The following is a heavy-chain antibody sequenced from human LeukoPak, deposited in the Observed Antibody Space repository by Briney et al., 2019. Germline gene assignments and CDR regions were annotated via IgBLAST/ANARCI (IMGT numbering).Heavy chain of an antibody. D-gene: IGHD3-22*01. Sequence: ASVKVSCKVSGYTLTELSMHWVRQAPGKGLEWMGGFDPEDGETTYAQKFQGRVTMTEDTSTDTAYMELSSLRSEDTAVYYCATSLLASFITMIGDNYWGQGTLVTVSS. V-gene: IGHV1-24*01. CDR2: FDPEDGET. CDR1: GYTLTELS. CDR3: ATSLLASFITMIGDNY. J-gene: IGHJ4*02.